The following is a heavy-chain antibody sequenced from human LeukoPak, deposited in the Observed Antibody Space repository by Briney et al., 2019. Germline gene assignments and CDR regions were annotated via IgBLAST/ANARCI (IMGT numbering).Heavy chain of an antibody. CDR1: GFTFSSYG. Sequence: GGSLRLSCAASGFTFSSYGMHWVRQAPGKGLEWVAVISYDGSNKYYADSVKGRFTISRDNSKNTLYLQMNSLRAEDTAVYYCAKGNPASSDPYYYYGMDVWGQGTTVTVSS. CDR3: AKGNPASSDPYYYYGMDV. J-gene: IGHJ6*02. CDR2: ISYDGSNK. V-gene: IGHV3-30*18. D-gene: IGHD6-25*01.